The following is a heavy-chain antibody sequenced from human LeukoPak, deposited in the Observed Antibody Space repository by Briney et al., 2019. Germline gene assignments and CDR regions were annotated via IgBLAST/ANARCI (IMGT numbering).Heavy chain of an antibody. CDR2: ISAYNGNT. D-gene: IGHD1-26*01. J-gene: IGHJ4*02. CDR3: ARDRRGRIVGATVFDY. Sequence: ASVKVSCKASGYTFTSYGISWVRQAPGQGLEWMGWISAYNGNTNYAQKLQGRVTMTTDTSTSTAYMELRSLRSDDTAVYYCARDRRGRIVGATVFDYWGQGTLVTVSS. CDR1: GYTFTSYG. V-gene: IGHV1-18*01.